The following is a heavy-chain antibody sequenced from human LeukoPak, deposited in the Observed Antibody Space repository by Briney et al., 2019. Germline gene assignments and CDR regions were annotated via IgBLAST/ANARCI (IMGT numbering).Heavy chain of an antibody. CDR1: GGSISSGGYY. J-gene: IGHJ4*02. D-gene: IGHD2-2*01. Sequence: SETLSLTCTVSGGSISSGGYYWSWIRQPPGKGLEWIGYIYHSGSTYYNPSLKSRVTISVDRSKNQFSLKLSSVTAADTAVYYCARGRHCSSTSCYPGPDYWGQGTLVTVSS. V-gene: IGHV4-30-2*01. CDR2: IYHSGST. CDR3: ARGRHCSSTSCYPGPDY.